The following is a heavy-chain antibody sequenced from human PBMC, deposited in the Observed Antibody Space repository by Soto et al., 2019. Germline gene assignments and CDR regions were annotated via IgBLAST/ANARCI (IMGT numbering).Heavy chain of an antibody. D-gene: IGHD2-15*01. CDR1: GYTFTSYG. Sequence: QVQLVQSGAEVKKPGASVKVSCKASGYTFTSYGVGWLRQAPGQRLEYMGWISPYNGNTNYAQKLQGRVTMTTDTSTNTAYMELRSLRSDDTAVYFCARGYVNYLYFDLWCRGTLITVSS. J-gene: IGHJ2*01. CDR2: ISPYNGNT. CDR3: ARGYVNYLYFDL. V-gene: IGHV1-18*01.